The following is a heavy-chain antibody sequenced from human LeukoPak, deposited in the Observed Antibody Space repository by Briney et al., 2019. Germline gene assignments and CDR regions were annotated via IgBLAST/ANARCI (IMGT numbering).Heavy chain of an antibody. D-gene: IGHD1-1*01. J-gene: IGHJ5*02. V-gene: IGHV3-7*01. CDR2: IKEDGSEE. CDR3: ARGRYLFLPDR. Sequence: PGGSLRLSCAASGFTFSSYAITWVRQAPGKGLEWVASIKEDGSEEHYVDSMKGRFTISRDNAKNSLYLQMNSLRDEDTGVYFCARGRYLFLPDRWGQGTLVTVAS. CDR1: GFTFSSYA.